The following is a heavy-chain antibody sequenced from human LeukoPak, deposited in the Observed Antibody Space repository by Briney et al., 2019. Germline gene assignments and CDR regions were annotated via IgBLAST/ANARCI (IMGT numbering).Heavy chain of an antibody. CDR3: ASPRSYYDSSGYYIS. CDR2: IYYSGST. V-gene: IGHV4-59*01. J-gene: IGHJ5*02. D-gene: IGHD3-22*01. CDR1: GGSISSYY. Sequence: SETLSLTCTVSGGSISSYYWSWIRQPPGKGLEWIGYIYYSGSTNYNPSLKSRVAISVDTSKNQFSLKLSSVTAADTAVYYCASPRSYYDSSGYYISWGQGTLVTVSS.